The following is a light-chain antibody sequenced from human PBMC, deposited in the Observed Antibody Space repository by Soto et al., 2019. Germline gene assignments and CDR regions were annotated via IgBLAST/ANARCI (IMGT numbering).Light chain of an antibody. CDR3: GTWDTRTSAYV. Sequence: QSVLTQPPPVSAAPGQNATIPCSGSRSNIGGNSVSCYQQLPGTAPTLLIYDDNKRPSGIPDRFSGSKSGTSATLGITGFQAGDEAHSYCGTWDTRTSAYVFGSGTEVAVL. J-gene: IGLJ1*01. CDR1: RSNIGGNS. V-gene: IGLV1-51*01. CDR2: DDN.